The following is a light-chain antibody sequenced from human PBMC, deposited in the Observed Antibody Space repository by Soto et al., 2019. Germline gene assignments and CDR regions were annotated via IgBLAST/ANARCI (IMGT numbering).Light chain of an antibody. CDR1: QSVGTW. J-gene: IGKJ1*01. CDR3: QHYNSYSEA. CDR2: KAS. V-gene: IGKV1-5*03. Sequence: DLPMTPSPSPLSASVGGRVSITCRASQSVGTWVAWYQQKPGKAPKLLIYKASTLKSGVPSRFSGSGSGTEFTLTISSLQPDDFATYYCQHYNSYSEAFGQGTKVDIK.